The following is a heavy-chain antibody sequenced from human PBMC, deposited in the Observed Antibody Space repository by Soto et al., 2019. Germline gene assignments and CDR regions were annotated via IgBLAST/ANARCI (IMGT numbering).Heavy chain of an antibody. D-gene: IGHD2-2*01. J-gene: IGHJ6*03. CDR3: ARWSYECSSTSCLRSDYYDYYMDV. CDR2: MNPNSGNT. CDR1: GYTFTSYD. V-gene: IGHV1-8*01. Sequence: QVQLVQSGAEVKKPGASVKVSCKASGYTFTSYDINWVRQATGQGLEWMGWMNPNSGNTGYAQKFQGRVTMTRNTSRSTAYMELSSLRSEDTAVYYCARWSYECSSTSCLRSDYYDYYMDVWGKGTTVTVSS.